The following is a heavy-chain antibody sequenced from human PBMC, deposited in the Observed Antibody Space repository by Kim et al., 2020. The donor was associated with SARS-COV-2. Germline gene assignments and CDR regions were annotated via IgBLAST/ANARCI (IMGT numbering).Heavy chain of an antibody. Sequence: GGSLRLSCAASGFTFSSYAMSWVRQAPGKGLEWVSAISGSGGSTYYADSVKVRFTISRDNSKNTLYLQMNSLRAEDTAVYYCANLAYCGGDCYPPHDAFDIWGQRTMVTVSS. CDR2: ISGSGGST. D-gene: IGHD2-21*02. CDR1: GFTFSSYA. CDR3: ANLAYCGGDCYPPHDAFDI. V-gene: IGHV3-23*01. J-gene: IGHJ3*02.